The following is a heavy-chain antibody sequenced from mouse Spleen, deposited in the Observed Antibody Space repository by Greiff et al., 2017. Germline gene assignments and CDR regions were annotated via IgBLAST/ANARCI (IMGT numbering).Heavy chain of an antibody. CDR1: GYSFTEYT. J-gene: IGHJ3*01. Sequence: VQLQQSGPELVKPGGSMKISCKASGYSFTEYTMHWVKQSHGKSLEWIGGINPNNGGTSYNQKFKGKATLTVDKSSSTAYMELRSLTSEDSAVYYCARPYYDYDWFAYWGQGTLVTVSA. CDR3: ARPYYDYDWFAY. CDR2: INPNNGGT. D-gene: IGHD2-4*01. V-gene: IGHV1-18*01.